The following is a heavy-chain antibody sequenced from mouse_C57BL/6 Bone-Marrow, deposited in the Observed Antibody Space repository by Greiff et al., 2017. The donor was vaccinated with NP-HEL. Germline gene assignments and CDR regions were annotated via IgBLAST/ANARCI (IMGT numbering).Heavy chain of an antibody. J-gene: IGHJ4*01. D-gene: IGHD2-13*01. Sequence: QVQLQRPGAELVKPGASVKMSCKASGYTFTSYWITWVKQRPGQGLEWIGDIYPGSGSTNYNEKFKSKATLTVDTSSSTAYMQLSSLTSEDSAVYYCARSPFFYGGDYAMDYWGQGTSVTVSS. CDR2: IYPGSGST. V-gene: IGHV1-55*01. CDR1: GYTFTSYW. CDR3: ARSPFFYGGDYAMDY.